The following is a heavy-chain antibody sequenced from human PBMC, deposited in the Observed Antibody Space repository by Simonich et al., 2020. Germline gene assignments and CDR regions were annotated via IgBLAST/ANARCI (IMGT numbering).Heavy chain of an antibody. D-gene: IGHD3-16*01. CDR1: GGSFSGYY. V-gene: IGHV4-34*01. CDR2: INQSGRT. CDR3: ARPLGIVWAFDI. J-gene: IGHJ3*02. Sequence: QVQLQQWGAGLLKPSETLSLTCAVYGGSFSGYYWSWIRQPPGRGLEWIGEINQSGRTNYHPSLKSRVTISVDTSKNQFSLKLSSVTAADTAVYYCARPLGIVWAFDIWGQGTMVTVSS.